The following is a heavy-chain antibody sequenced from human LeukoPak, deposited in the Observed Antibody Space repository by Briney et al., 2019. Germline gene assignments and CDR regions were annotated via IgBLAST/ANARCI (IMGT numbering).Heavy chain of an antibody. Sequence: GGSLRLSCAASGFTFSSYAMSWVRQAPGKGLEWVSAISGSGGSTYYADSVKGRFTISRDNSKNTLYLQMNSLRAEDTAVYYCAKKPSPLYDSSGYFNYWGQGTLVTVSS. CDR1: GFTFSSYA. D-gene: IGHD3-22*01. J-gene: IGHJ4*02. CDR3: AKKPSPLYDSSGYFNY. V-gene: IGHV3-23*01. CDR2: ISGSGGST.